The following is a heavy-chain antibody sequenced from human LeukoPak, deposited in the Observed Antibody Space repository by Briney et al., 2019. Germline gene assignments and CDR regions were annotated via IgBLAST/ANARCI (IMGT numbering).Heavy chain of an antibody. Sequence: GESLKISCKASGYTFTSYWIGWVRQMPGKGLEWMGIIWPSDSDTRYSPSFQGQVTISADKSISTAYLQWSSLKASDTAMYFCARLGDGASAQIDSWGQGTLVTVSS. CDR1: GYTFTSYW. V-gene: IGHV5-51*01. J-gene: IGHJ5*01. D-gene: IGHD1-26*01. CDR3: ARLGDGASAQIDS. CDR2: IWPSDSDT.